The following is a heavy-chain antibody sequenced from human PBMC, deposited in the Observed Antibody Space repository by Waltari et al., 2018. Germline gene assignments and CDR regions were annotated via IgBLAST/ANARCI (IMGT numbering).Heavy chain of an antibody. J-gene: IGHJ4*02. CDR2: IKIDGSTT. V-gene: IGHV3-74*01. Sequence: EVQLVESGGGLVQPGGSLRLSCAASGFTFSSSWMHWVRQDPGKGLVWVSRIKIDGSTTNDADAVKGRFTIARDNARNTVYLQMNSLRAEDTAVYYCARGGSGYRYGYDYWGQGTLVTVSS. D-gene: IGHD5-18*01. CDR3: ARGGSGYRYGYDY. CDR1: GFTFSSSW.